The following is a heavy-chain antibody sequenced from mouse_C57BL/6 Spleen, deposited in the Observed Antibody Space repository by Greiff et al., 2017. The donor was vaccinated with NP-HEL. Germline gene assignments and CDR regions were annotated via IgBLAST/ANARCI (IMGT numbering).Heavy chain of an antibody. CDR2: IIPNNGGT. D-gene: IGHD1-1*01. V-gene: IGHV1-18*01. J-gene: IGHJ1*03. CDR3: ASGGTTVAATRYCDV. CDR1: GYTFTDYN. Sequence: VQLQQSGPELVKPGASVKIPCKASGYTFTDYNMDWVKQSNGKSLEWIGDIIPNNGGTIYTPKFKGNATMTVDKSSSTADMEHRSLSSEDTGVYYWASGGTTVAATRYCDVWGTGTTVTVSS.